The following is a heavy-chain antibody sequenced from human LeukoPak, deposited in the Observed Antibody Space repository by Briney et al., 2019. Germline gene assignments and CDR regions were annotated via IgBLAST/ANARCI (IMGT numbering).Heavy chain of an antibody. CDR1: GFTFGGYW. Sequence: GGSLRLSCAASGFTFGGYWMHWVRQAPGKGLVWVSVINGDGSRTIYADSVKGRFTISRDNAKNTLYLQMASLRAEDTAVYYCSRGNYFDYWGQGALVTVSS. J-gene: IGHJ4*02. CDR2: INGDGSRT. CDR3: SRGNYFDY. V-gene: IGHV3-74*01.